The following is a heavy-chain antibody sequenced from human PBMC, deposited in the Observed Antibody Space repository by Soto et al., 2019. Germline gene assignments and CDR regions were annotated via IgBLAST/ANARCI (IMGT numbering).Heavy chain of an antibody. CDR1: GFTVSRDY. CDR3: ARAYGGNPALFDP. CDR2: IYTGGST. D-gene: IGHD4-17*01. V-gene: IGHV3-53*01. J-gene: IGHJ5*02. Sequence: GGSLRLSCAASGFTVSRDYMSWVRQAPGKGLEWVSVIYTGGSTYYADSVKGRFTFSRDNSKNTLYLQMNSLRAEDTAVYYCARAYGGNPALFDPWGQGTLVTSPQ.